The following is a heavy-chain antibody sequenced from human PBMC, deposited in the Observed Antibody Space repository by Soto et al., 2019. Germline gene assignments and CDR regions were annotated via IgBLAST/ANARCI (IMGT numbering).Heavy chain of an antibody. J-gene: IGHJ4*02. CDR2: ISGSGGST. D-gene: IGHD2-2*01. CDR3: AKVCLGYCSSTSCYAGLDY. Sequence: PGGSLRLSCAASGFTFSSYAMSWVRQAPGKGLEWVSAISGSGGSTYYADSVKGRITISRDNSKNTLYLQMNSLRAEDTAVYYCAKVCLGYCSSTSCYAGLDYWGQGTLVTVSS. CDR1: GFTFSSYA. V-gene: IGHV3-23*01.